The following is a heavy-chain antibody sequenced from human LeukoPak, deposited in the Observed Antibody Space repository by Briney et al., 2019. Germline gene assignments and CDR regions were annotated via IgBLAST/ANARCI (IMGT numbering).Heavy chain of an antibody. D-gene: IGHD5-18*01. V-gene: IGHV3-23*01. CDR3: AKKQLWLKYYYGMDV. CDR2: ISGSGGST. Sequence: PGGSLRLSCAASGFTFSSYAMSWVRQAPGKGLEWVSAISGSGGSTYYADSVKGRFTISRDNSKNTLYLQMNSLRAEDTAVYYCAKKQLWLKYYYGMDVWGQGTTVTVSS. J-gene: IGHJ6*02. CDR1: GFTFSSYA.